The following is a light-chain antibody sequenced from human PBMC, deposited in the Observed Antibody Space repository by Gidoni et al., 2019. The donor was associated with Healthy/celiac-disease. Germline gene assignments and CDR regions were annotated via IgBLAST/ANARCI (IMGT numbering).Light chain of an antibody. CDR3: QSADSSGTYDV. J-gene: IGLJ1*01. V-gene: IGLV3-25*02. CDR2: KDS. CDR1: ALPKQY. Sequence: SYELPQPPSVSVSPGQTARITCSGDALPKQYAYWYQQKPGQAPVLVIYKDSERPSGIPERFSGSSSGTTVTLTISGVQAEDEADYYCQSADSSGTYDVFGTGTKVTVL.